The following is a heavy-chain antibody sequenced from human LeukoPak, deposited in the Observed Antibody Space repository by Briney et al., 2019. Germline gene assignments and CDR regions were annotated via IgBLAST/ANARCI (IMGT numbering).Heavy chain of an antibody. Sequence: SETLSLTCAVYGGSFSNYYWSWIRQPPGKGLEWIGEINHSGSTNNNPSLKSRVTMSVDTSKNQFSLKLSSVTAADTAVYYCARRRGVSSGYIRLDYWGQGTLVTVSS. V-gene: IGHV4-34*01. CDR2: INHSGST. J-gene: IGHJ4*02. CDR1: GGSFSNYY. D-gene: IGHD3-22*01. CDR3: ARRRGVSSGYIRLDY.